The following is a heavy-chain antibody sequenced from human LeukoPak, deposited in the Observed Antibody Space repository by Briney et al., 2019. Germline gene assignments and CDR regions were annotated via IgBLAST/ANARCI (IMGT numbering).Heavy chain of an antibody. CDR3: ARTTEGGYTYGYFYYYYMDV. V-gene: IGHV4-4*07. Sequence: PSETLSLTCTVSGGSISSHYWSWIRQPAGKGLEWIGRIYSSGSTNYNPSLKSRVTMSVDTSKNQFSLKLTSVTAADTAVYYCARTTEGGYTYGYFYYYYMDVWGKGTTVTISS. D-gene: IGHD5-18*01. J-gene: IGHJ6*03. CDR2: IYSSGST. CDR1: GGSISSHY.